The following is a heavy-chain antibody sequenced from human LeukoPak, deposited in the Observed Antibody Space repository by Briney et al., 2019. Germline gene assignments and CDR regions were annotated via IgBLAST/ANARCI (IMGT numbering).Heavy chain of an antibody. J-gene: IGHJ5*02. CDR2: INRNGGRP. CDR3: ARGNGYSSSWYSDNWFDP. D-gene: IGHD6-13*01. V-gene: IGHV3-20*04. CDR1: GFTFDDYG. Sequence: GGSLRLSCAASGFTFDDYGMSWVRQAPGKGLEWVSGINRNGGRPGYADSVKGRFTISRDNAKNSLYLQMNSLRAEDTAVYYGARGNGYSSSWYSDNWFDPWGQGTLVTVSS.